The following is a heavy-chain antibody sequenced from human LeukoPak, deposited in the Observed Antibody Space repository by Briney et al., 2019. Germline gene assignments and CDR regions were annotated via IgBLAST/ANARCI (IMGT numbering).Heavy chain of an antibody. CDR3: ARAHLSSSSTDYMDV. V-gene: IGHV3-30*04. Sequence: GGSLRLSCAASGFTLSSHAIHWVRQAPGKGLEWVALISYDGNIKYYADSVKGRFTISRDNSKNTLSLQMDSLRPEDTAVYYCARAHLSSSSTDYMDVWGKGTTVTVSS. CDR1: GFTLSSHA. J-gene: IGHJ6*03. CDR2: ISYDGNIK. D-gene: IGHD6-6*01.